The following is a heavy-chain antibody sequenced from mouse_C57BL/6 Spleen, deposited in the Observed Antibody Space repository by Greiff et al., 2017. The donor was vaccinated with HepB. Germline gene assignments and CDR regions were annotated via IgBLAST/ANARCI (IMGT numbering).Heavy chain of an antibody. D-gene: IGHD2-4*01. J-gene: IGHJ1*03. Sequence: VQLQESGPGLVQPSQSLSITCTVSGFSLTSYGVHWVRQSPGKGLEWLGVIWSGGSTDYNAAFISRLSISKDNSKSQVFFKMNSLQADDTAIYYCARKGDYGDWYFDVWGTGTTVTVSS. CDR1: GFSLTSYG. V-gene: IGHV2-2*01. CDR3: ARKGDYGDWYFDV. CDR2: IWSGGST.